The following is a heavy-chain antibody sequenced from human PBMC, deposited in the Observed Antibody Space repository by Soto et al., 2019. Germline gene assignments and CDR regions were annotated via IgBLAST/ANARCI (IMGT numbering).Heavy chain of an antibody. V-gene: IGHV4-39*02. D-gene: IGHD5-12*01. Sequence: QLQLQESGPGLVKPSETLSLTCTVSGGSFTRTSHYWVWIRQSPGKGLEWIGNIDYIGNTHYNPSFKSRVTISVDASENHFSLKLSSVTAADTALYYCARETVATGIGYWRQGILVSVSS. CDR1: GGSFTRTSHY. J-gene: IGHJ4*02. CDR2: IDYIGNT. CDR3: ARETVATGIGY.